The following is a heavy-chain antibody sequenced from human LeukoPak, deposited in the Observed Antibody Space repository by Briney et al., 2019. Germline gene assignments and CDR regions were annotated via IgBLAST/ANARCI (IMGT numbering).Heavy chain of an antibody. CDR3: ATGYSSGQGAFDY. V-gene: IGHV3-30*04. CDR2: ISYDGSNK. CDR1: GFTFSSYA. J-gene: IGHJ4*02. Sequence: AGSLRLSCAASGFTFSSYAMHWVRQAPGKGLEWVAVISYDGSNKYYADSVKGRFTIYRDNSKNTLYLQMNSLRAEDTAVYYCATGYSSGQGAFDYWGQGTLVTVSS. D-gene: IGHD6-19*01.